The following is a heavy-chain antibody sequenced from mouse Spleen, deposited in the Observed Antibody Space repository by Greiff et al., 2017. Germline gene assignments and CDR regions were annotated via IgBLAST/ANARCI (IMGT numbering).Heavy chain of an antibody. Sequence: EVQLQQSGPELVKPGASVKISCKASGYTFTDYNMHWVKQSHGKSLEWIGYIYPYNGGTGYNQKFKSKATLTVDNSSSTAYMELRSLTSEDSAVYYCARSRIYYEAWFAYWGQGTLVTVSA. CDR2: IYPYNGGT. D-gene: IGHD2-4*01. CDR1: GYTFTDYN. V-gene: IGHV1S29*02. J-gene: IGHJ3*01. CDR3: ARSRIYYEAWFAY.